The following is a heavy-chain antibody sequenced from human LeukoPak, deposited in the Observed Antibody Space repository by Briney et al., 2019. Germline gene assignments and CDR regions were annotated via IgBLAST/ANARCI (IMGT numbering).Heavy chain of an antibody. CDR3: ARDSQYSSGWYRLGYYYYHMDV. V-gene: IGHV3-7*01. Sequence: PGGSLRLSCAASGFTFSSYWMSWVRQAPGKGLEWVANIKQDGSEKYYVDSVKGRFTISRDNAKNSLYLQMNSLRAEDTAVYYCARDSQYSSGWYRLGYYYYHMDVWGKGTTVTVSS. J-gene: IGHJ6*03. CDR1: GFTFSSYW. D-gene: IGHD6-19*01. CDR2: IKQDGSEK.